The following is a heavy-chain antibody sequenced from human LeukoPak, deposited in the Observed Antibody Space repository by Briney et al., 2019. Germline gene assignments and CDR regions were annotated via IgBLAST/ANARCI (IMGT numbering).Heavy chain of an antibody. Sequence: GGSLRLSCAASGFTFSSYSMNWVRRAPGKGLEWVSPISSSSSYIYYADSVKGRFTISRDNAKNSLYLQMNSLRAEDTAVYYCARDLISGADFDYWGQGTLVTVSS. CDR2: ISSSSSYI. V-gene: IGHV3-21*01. CDR1: GFTFSSYS. J-gene: IGHJ4*02. CDR3: ARDLISGADFDY. D-gene: IGHD7-27*01.